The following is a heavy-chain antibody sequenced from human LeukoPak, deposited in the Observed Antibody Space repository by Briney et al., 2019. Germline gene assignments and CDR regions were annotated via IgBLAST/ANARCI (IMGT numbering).Heavy chain of an antibody. CDR2: INHSGST. CDR3: ARGGFYCGGDCYVDV. D-gene: IGHD2-21*02. CDR1: GGSFSPYY. J-gene: IGHJ4*03. V-gene: IGHV4-34*01. Sequence: KPSETLLLPCAVYGGSFSPYYWSWIRQPPGKGLEWIGEINHSGSTNYNPSLKSRVTISVDTSKNQFSLRLSSVTAADTAVYYCARGGFYCGGDCYVDVWGQGTLVTVSS.